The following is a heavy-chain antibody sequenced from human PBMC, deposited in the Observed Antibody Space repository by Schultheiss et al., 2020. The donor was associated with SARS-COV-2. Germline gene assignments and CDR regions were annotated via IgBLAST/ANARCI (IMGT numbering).Heavy chain of an antibody. Sequence: GSLRLSCTVSGGSISSSSYYWSWIRQPPGKGLEWIGEINHSGSTNYNPSLKSRVTMSLDTSKNQFSLNLDSVTAADTAVYYCARVSLRGSDYWGQGTLVTVSS. D-gene: IGHD3-10*01. J-gene: IGHJ4*02. V-gene: IGHV4-39*07. CDR2: INHSGST. CDR3: ARVSLRGSDY. CDR1: GGSISSSSYY.